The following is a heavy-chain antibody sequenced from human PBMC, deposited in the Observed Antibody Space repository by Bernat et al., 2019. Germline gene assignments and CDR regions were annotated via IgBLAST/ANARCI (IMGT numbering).Heavy chain of an antibody. D-gene: IGHD4-17*01. CDR3: ARATTVTTWSGFFGGYFDL. V-gene: IGHV3-7*03. CDR2: IKQDGSVK. Sequence: EVQLVESGGGLVQPGGSLRLSCAASGFTFSSYWMSWVRQAPGKGLEWVANIKQDGSVKYYVDSVKVRFTISRDNAKNSLYLQMNGLRAEDTAVYYCARATTVTTWSGFFGGYFDLWGRGTLVTVSS. J-gene: IGHJ2*01. CDR1: GFTFSSYW.